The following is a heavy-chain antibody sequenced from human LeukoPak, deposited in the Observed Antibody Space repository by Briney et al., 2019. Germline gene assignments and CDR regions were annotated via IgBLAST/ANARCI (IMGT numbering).Heavy chain of an antibody. CDR3: ARHLDYGDYYYMDV. CDR1: GGSFNGYY. CDR2: INDSRRT. D-gene: IGHD4-17*01. V-gene: IGHV4-34*01. Sequence: PSETLSLTCAVYGGSFNGYYWSRIRQPPGKWLEWIGEINDSRRTNYNASLKSRVTISVDTSKKQFSLKLSSVTAADTAVYYCARHLDYGDYYYMDVWGKGTTVTISS. J-gene: IGHJ6*03.